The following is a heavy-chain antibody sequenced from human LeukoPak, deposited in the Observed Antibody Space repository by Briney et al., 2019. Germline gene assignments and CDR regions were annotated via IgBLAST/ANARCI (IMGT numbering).Heavy chain of an antibody. Sequence: ASVKVSCKASGYTFTGYYMHWVRQAPGQGLEWMGWINPNSGGTNYAQKFQGRVTMTRDTSISTAYMELSRLRSDDTAVYYCARDLRFGESHGAFDIWGQGTMVTVSS. J-gene: IGHJ3*02. V-gene: IGHV1-2*02. CDR3: ARDLRFGESHGAFDI. D-gene: IGHD3-10*01. CDR1: GYTFTGYY. CDR2: INPNSGGT.